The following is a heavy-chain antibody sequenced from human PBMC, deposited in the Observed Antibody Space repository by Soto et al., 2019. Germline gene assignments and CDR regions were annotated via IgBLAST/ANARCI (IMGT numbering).Heavy chain of an antibody. CDR1: GFTFSSYG. CDR3: AKDKRYGDYAFDY. CDR2: ISYDGSNQ. V-gene: IGHV3-30*18. D-gene: IGHD4-17*01. J-gene: IGHJ4*02. Sequence: QVQLVESGGGVVQPGRSLRLSCAASGFTFSSYGMHWVRQAPGKGLEWVTVISYDGSNQYYADSVKGRFTISRDNSQNTMYLQMNSLQAEDTAVYDCAKDKRYGDYAFDYWGQGTLVTVSS.